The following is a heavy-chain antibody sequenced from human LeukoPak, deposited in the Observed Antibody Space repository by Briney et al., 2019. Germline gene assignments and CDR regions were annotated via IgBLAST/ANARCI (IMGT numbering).Heavy chain of an antibody. CDR1: GLTFSTSG. J-gene: IGHJ4*02. Sequence: GRSLRLSCTTSGLTFSTSGFNWVRQAPGKGLEWVASIGPTGFDRYHADSIKGRFTISRDNANNFPYLQMDSLRSEDTAVYYCATETNGRHYDYWGQGTLLTVSS. D-gene: IGHD1-14*01. V-gene: IGHV3-21*06. CDR3: ATETNGRHYDY. CDR2: IGPTGFDR.